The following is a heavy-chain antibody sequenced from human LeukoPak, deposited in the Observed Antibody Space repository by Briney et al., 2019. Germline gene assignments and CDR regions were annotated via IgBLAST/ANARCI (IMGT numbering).Heavy chain of an antibody. Sequence: GGSLRLSCAASGFTFSSYEMNWVRQAPGKGLEWVSYISSSGSTIYYADSVKGRFTISRDNAKNSLYLQMNSLRAEDTAVYYCARRNSYYYYLDVWGKRTTVTISS. V-gene: IGHV3-48*03. CDR1: GFTFSSYE. CDR3: ARRNSYYYYLDV. CDR2: ISSSGSTI. J-gene: IGHJ6*03.